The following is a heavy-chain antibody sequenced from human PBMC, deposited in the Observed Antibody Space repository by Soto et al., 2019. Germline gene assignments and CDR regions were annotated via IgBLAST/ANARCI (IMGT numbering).Heavy chain of an antibody. V-gene: IGHV4-34*01. D-gene: IGHD1-7*01. J-gene: IGHJ6*02. Sequence: PSETLSPTCVVSGESFRGYYWSWIRQTPGMGLEWIGEVDHRGSTTYNPSLKNRDSISIDSSKNLFSLELTSVTAEDTALYFCARYEYGNSLYGVDVWGQGTRVTVSS. CDR2: VDHRGST. CDR1: GESFRGYY. CDR3: ARYEYGNSLYGVDV.